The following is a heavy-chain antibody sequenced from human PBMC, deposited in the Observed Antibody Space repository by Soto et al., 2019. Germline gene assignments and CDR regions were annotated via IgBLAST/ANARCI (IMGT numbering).Heavy chain of an antibody. V-gene: IGHV3-64*01. D-gene: IGHD2-2*01. J-gene: IGHJ3*02. CDR3: ARAVGYCSSTSCRQDAFDI. CDR2: ISSNGGST. Sequence: PGGSLRLSCAASGFTFSSYAMHWVRQAPGKGLEYVSAISSNGGSTYYANSVKGRFTISRDNSKNTLYLQMGSLRAEDMAVYYCARAVGYCSSTSCRQDAFDIWGQGTMVTVSS. CDR1: GFTFSSYA.